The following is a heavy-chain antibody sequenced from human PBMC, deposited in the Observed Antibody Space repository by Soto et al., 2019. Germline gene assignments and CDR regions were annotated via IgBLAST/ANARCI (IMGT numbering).Heavy chain of an antibody. CDR3: AREYCTRTSCYGVDY. V-gene: IGHV1-18*01. J-gene: IGHJ4*02. D-gene: IGHD2-2*01. Sequence: QVQLVQSGTEVKKPGASVKVSCKASGYTLTSYGISWVRQAPGQGLEWMGWISTYNGDTKYAQKFQGRVTMTTDTSTSTAYTELRSLRSDDTAVYSCAREYCTRTSCYGVDYCGQGTLVTVSS. CDR1: GYTLTSYG. CDR2: ISTYNGDT.